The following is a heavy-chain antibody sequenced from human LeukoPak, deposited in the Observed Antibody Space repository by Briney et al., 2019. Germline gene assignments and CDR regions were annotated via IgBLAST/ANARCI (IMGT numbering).Heavy chain of an antibody. V-gene: IGHV3-64D*09. Sequence: GGSLRLSCSASRFSFSGNAMHWVRHAPGKGLEYVSAFRSNGAGTYYVDSVKGRFTISRDNSKNTLYLQMSSLRLEDTALYYCVKGGSEGGDYWGQGTLVTVSS. J-gene: IGHJ4*02. CDR1: RFSFSGNA. CDR3: VKGGSEGGDY. CDR2: FRSNGAGT. D-gene: IGHD1-26*01.